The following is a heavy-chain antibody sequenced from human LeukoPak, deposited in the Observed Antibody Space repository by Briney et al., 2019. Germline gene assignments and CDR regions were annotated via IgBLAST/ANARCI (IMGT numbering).Heavy chain of an antibody. D-gene: IGHD3-22*01. CDR1: GFTFSSYA. Sequence: GGSLRPSCAASGFTFSSYAMHWVRQAPGKGLEWVAVISYDGSNKYYADSVKGRFTISRDNSKNTLYLQMNSLRAEDTAVYYCARGYDSSGYYGGEYYFDYWGQGTLVTVSS. V-gene: IGHV3-30*04. J-gene: IGHJ4*02. CDR3: ARGYDSSGYYGGEYYFDY. CDR2: ISYDGSNK.